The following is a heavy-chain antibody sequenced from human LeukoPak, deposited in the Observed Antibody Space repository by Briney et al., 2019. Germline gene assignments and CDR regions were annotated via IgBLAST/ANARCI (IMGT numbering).Heavy chain of an antibody. V-gene: IGHV4-34*01. J-gene: IGHJ3*02. CDR3: ARALAYCGGDCYLDAFDI. CDR2: INHSGST. D-gene: IGHD2-21*02. CDR1: GGSFSGYY. Sequence: PSETLSLTCAVYGGSFSGYYWSWIRQLPGKGLEWIGEINHSGSTNYNPSLKSRVTISVDTSKNQFSLKLSSVTAADTAVYYCARALAYCGGDCYLDAFDIWGQGTMVTVSS.